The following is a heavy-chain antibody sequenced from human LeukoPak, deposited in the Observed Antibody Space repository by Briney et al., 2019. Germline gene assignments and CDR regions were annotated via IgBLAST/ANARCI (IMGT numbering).Heavy chain of an antibody. J-gene: IGHJ4*02. Sequence: GESLKISCKGSGYSFTNYWIGWVRQMPGKGLEWMGIIYPVDSDTRYSPPFRGQVTISADKSISTAYLQWSSLKASDTAVYYCARRGIRTDYFDYWGQGTLVTVSS. CDR3: ARRGIRTDYFDY. D-gene: IGHD6-13*01. CDR1: GYSFTNYW. CDR2: IYPVDSDT. V-gene: IGHV5-51*01.